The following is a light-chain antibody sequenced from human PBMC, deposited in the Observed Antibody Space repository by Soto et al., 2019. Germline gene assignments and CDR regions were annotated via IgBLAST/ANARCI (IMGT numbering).Light chain of an antibody. Sequence: DIVMTQSPDSLAVSLGERATINCKSSQSVLYSSDNKNYIAWYQQKAGQPPKLLIYWASTRESGVPDRFSGSGSGTDFTLTISSLQAEDVAVYSCQQYYNIPYTFGQGT. CDR2: WAS. V-gene: IGKV4-1*01. CDR3: QQYYNIPYT. J-gene: IGKJ2*01. CDR1: QSVLYSSDNKNY.